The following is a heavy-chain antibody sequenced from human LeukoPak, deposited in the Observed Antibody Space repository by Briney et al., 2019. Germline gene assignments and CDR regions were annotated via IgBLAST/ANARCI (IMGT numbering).Heavy chain of an antibody. D-gene: IGHD6-13*01. CDR2: ISGSGGST. V-gene: IGHV3-23*01. Sequence: GGSLRLSCAASGFTFSSYAMSWVRQAPGKGLEWVSAISGSGGSTYYADSVKGRFTISRDNSKNTLFLQMNSLRAEDTAVYFCARSRVAAAGTILYYFDYWGQGTLVTVSS. J-gene: IGHJ4*02. CDR3: ARSRVAAAGTILYYFDY. CDR1: GFTFSSYA.